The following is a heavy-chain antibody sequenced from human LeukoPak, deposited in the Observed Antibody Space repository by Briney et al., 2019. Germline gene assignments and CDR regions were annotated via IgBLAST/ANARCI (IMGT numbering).Heavy chain of an antibody. CDR3: ARDRLWEGGYFDY. D-gene: IGHD1-26*01. CDR2: IIPIFGTA. J-gene: IGHJ4*02. CDR1: GGTFSSYA. Sequence: ASVKVSCKASGGTFSSYATSWVRQAPGQGLEWMGRIIPIFGTANYAQKFQGRVTITTDESTSTAYMELSSLRSEDTAVYYCARDRLWEGGYFDYWGQGTLVTVSS. V-gene: IGHV1-69*05.